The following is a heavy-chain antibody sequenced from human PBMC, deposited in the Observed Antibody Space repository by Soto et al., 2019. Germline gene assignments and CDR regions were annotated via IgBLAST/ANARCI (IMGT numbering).Heavy chain of an antibody. D-gene: IGHD2-15*01. CDR3: ARGKSIFYGMDV. Sequence: QVQLVESGGGLVKPGGSLRLSCAASGFTFSDYYISWIRQAPGKGLEWVSYISSSGTIIYHADSVKGRFTISRDNAKNYLFLQMNSLRAEDPSVYYWARGKSIFYGMDVWGQGTTVTFA. J-gene: IGHJ6*02. V-gene: IGHV3-11*01. CDR2: ISSSGTII. CDR1: GFTFSDYY.